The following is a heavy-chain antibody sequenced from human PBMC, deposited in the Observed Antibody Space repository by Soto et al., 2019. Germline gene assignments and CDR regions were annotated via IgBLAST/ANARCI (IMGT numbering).Heavy chain of an antibody. Sequence: ASVKVSCKTSAGTFSSYAISWVRQAPGQGREWMGGIIPIFGTANYAQTFPGRVTITAEEATNTAYMELSSLRAEDTAVYYRARAGGVAQRDSRGYYYGDSAFEIWGQGTMVTVSS. CDR1: AGTFSSYA. D-gene: IGHD3-22*01. J-gene: IGHJ3*02. CDR2: IIPIFGTA. V-gene: IGHV1-69*13. CDR3: ARAGGVAQRDSRGYYYGDSAFEI.